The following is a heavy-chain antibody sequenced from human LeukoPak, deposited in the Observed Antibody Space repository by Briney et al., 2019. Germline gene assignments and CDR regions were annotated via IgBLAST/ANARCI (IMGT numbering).Heavy chain of an antibody. CDR3: ARGREWEPKVFDY. D-gene: IGHD1-26*01. CDR2: IYYSGST. J-gene: IGHJ4*02. CDR1: GGSISGYY. V-gene: IGHV4-59*01. Sequence: KLFETLSLTCTVSGGSISGYYWSWIRQPPGKGLEWIGYIYYSGSTNYNPSLKSRVTISVDTSKNQFSLKLSSVTAADTAVYYCARGREWEPKVFDYWGQGTLVTVSS.